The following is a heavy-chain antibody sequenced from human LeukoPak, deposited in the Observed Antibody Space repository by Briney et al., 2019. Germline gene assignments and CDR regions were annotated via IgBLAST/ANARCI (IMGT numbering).Heavy chain of an antibody. D-gene: IGHD2-2*01. CDR1: GFTFDTYG. V-gene: IGHV3-30*18. J-gene: IGHJ4*02. Sequence: GGSLRLACAASGFTFDTYGMHWLRQAPGKGLEWVAVISHDGVDKYYADSVRGRFTISRDNSKNTVSLQVNSLRAEDTAAYYCAKGGYCSATRCYVGKGMDDWGQGTLVTVSS. CDR3: AKGGYCSATRCYVGKGMDD. CDR2: ISHDGVDK.